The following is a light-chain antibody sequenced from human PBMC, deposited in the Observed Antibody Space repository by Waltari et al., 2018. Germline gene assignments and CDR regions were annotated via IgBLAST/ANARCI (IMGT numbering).Light chain of an antibody. CDR2: SNK. CDR3: AVWDDSLNGVV. CDR1: SSNIGTNT. V-gene: IGLV1-44*01. Sequence: QSVLTQPPSASGTPGQRVALSCSGSSSNIGTNTATGYQQLPGPAPKLLIFSNKQRPSGVPDRFSASKSGATASLAISGLQADDEADYYCAVWDDSLNGVVFGGGTKLTVL. J-gene: IGLJ2*01.